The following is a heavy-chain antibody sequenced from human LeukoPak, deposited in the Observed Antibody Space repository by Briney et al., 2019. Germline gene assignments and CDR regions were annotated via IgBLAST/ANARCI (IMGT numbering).Heavy chain of an antibody. Sequence: GGSLRLSCAASGFTFSSYGMHWVRQAPGKGLEWVAVIWYDGSNKYYADSVKGRFTIFRDNSKNTLYLQMNSLRAEDTAVYYCARDLSGSYIQYFDYWGQGTLVTVSS. CDR2: IWYDGSNK. J-gene: IGHJ4*02. V-gene: IGHV3-33*01. D-gene: IGHD1-26*01. CDR3: ARDLSGSYIQYFDY. CDR1: GFTFSSYG.